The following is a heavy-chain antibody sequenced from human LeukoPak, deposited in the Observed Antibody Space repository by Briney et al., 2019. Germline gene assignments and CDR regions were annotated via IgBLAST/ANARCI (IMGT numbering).Heavy chain of an antibody. CDR3: ARLPEYYDSGGPIKDAFDI. V-gene: IGHV1-18*01. D-gene: IGHD3-22*01. CDR2: ISAYNGNT. Sequence: ASVKVSCKASGYTFTSYGISWVRQAPGQGLEWMGWISAYNGNTNYAQKLQGRVTMTTDTSTSTAYMELRSLRSDDTAVYYCARLPEYYDSGGPIKDAFDIWGQGTMVTVSS. J-gene: IGHJ3*02. CDR1: GYTFTSYG.